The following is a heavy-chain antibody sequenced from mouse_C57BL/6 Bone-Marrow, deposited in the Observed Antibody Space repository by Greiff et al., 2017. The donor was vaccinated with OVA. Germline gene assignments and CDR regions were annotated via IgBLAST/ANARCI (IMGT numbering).Heavy chain of an antibody. V-gene: IGHV1-52*01. CDR3: ARGGYDGYPFAY. D-gene: IGHD2-3*01. Sequence: VKLQQPGAELVRPGSSVKLSCKASGYTFTSYWMHWVKQRPIQGLEWIGNIDPSDSETHYNQQFKDKATLTVDKSSSTAYMQLSSLTSEDSAVYYCARGGYDGYPFAYWGQGTLVTVSA. J-gene: IGHJ3*01. CDR1: GYTFTSYW. CDR2: IDPSDSET.